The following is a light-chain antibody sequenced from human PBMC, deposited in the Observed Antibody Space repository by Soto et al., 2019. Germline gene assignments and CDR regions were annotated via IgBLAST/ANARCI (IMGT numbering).Light chain of an antibody. V-gene: IGLV4-69*01. CDR3: QTWGTGIQV. Sequence: QPVLTQSPSASASLGDSVKLTCTLSSGHSSYAIAWHPQQQEKGPRYLLKLNSDGSHRKGDVIPDRFSCSSSGAERYLTISSLQSEDDADYYCQTWGTGIQVFGGGTKLTVL. CDR1: SGHSSYA. J-gene: IGLJ2*01. CDR2: LNSDGSH.